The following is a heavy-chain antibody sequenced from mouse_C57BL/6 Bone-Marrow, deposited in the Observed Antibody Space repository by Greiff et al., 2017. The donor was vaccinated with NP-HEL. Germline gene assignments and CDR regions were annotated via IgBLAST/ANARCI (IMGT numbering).Heavy chain of an antibody. CDR2: IRSGGSYT. CDR1: GFTFSSYG. CDR3: ARLYYYGSNDY. V-gene: IGHV5-6*01. J-gene: IGHJ2*01. Sequence: EVKLQESGGDLVKPGGSLKLSCAASGFTFSSYGMSWVRQTPDKRLEWVATIRSGGSYTSYPDSVKGRFTISRDNAKNTLYLQMSSLKSEDTAMYYCARLYYYGSNDYWGQGTTLTVSS. D-gene: IGHD1-1*01.